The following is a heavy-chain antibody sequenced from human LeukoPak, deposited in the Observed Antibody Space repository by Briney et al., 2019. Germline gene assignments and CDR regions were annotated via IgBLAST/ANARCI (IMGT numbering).Heavy chain of an antibody. CDR2: IYYSGST. J-gene: IGHJ4*02. D-gene: IGHD3-22*01. CDR3: ARHYYDSSGYYYFDD. CDR1: GGSISSYY. V-gene: IGHV4-59*01. Sequence: SETLSLTCTVSGGSISSYYWSWIRQPPGKGLEWIGYIYYSGSTNYNPSLKSRVTISVDTSKNQFSLRLSSVTAADTAVYYCARHYYDSSGYYYFDDWGQGTLVTVSS.